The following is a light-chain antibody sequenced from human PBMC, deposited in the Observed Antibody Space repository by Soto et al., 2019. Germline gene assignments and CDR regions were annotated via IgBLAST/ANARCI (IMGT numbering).Light chain of an antibody. V-gene: IGKV3-20*01. Sequence: EIVWKQSPGTLSSSTGERATLSCRASQSVSSSYLAWYQQKPGQAPRLLIYGASSRATGIPDRFSGSGSGTDFTLTISRLEPEDFAVYYCQQYGSSPPITFGQGTRLEIK. CDR3: QQYGSSPPIT. CDR1: QSVSSSY. CDR2: GAS. J-gene: IGKJ5*01.